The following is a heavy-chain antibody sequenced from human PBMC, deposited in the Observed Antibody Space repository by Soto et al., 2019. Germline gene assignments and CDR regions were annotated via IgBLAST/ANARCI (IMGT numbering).Heavy chain of an antibody. V-gene: IGHV4-31*03. D-gene: IGHD1-26*01. J-gene: IGHJ3*02. CDR1: GGSISSGGYY. CDR2: IYYSGST. Sequence: SETLSLTCTVSGGSISSGGYYWSWIRQHPGKGLEWIGYIYYSGSTYYNPSLKSRVTISVDTSKNQFSLKLSSVTAADTAVYYCARTLGATGSGAFDIWGQGTMVTRLL. CDR3: ARTLGATGSGAFDI.